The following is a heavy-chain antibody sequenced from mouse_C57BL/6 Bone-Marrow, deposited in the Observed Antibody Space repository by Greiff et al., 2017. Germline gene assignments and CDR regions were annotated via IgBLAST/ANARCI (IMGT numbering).Heavy chain of an antibody. J-gene: IGHJ3*01. D-gene: IGHD2-10*01. CDR2: INPSSGYT. Sequence: QVQLQQSGAELAKPGASVKLSCKASGYTFTSYWMHWVKQRPGQGLEWIGYINPSSGYTQYNQKFKDKATLTADKSSSTAYMQLSSLTYEDSAVYYCAKTYYGNYVAYWGQGTLVTVSA. V-gene: IGHV1-7*01. CDR3: AKTYYGNYVAY. CDR1: GYTFTSYW.